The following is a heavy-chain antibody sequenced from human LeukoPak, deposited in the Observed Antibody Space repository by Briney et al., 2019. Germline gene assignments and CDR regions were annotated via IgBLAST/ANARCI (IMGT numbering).Heavy chain of an antibody. D-gene: IGHD4-17*01. CDR1: GFTFSTYW. V-gene: IGHV3-7*04. Sequence: GGSLRLSCAASGFTFSTYWMSWVRQAPGKGLEWVANIKQDGSDKYYVDSVKGRFTISSDNAENSLYLQMYSLRAEDTAVYNCARGFTVDYWGQGTLVTVSS. CDR3: ARGFTVDY. CDR2: IKQDGSDK. J-gene: IGHJ4*02.